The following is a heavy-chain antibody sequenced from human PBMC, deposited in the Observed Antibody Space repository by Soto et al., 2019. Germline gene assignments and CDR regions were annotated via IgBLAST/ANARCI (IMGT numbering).Heavy chain of an antibody. CDR3: ARSPVRDYFDY. V-gene: IGHV1-2*02. CDR1: GYTFTAYY. D-gene: IGHD3-10*01. CDR2: INPNNGGT. J-gene: IGHJ4*02. Sequence: ASVKVSCKASGYTFTAYYMHWVRQAPGQGLGWMGWINPNNGGTNYAQKYHGRVTMTRNTSISTVYMELSRLRSDDTAVYYCARSPVRDYFDYWGQGTLVTVSS.